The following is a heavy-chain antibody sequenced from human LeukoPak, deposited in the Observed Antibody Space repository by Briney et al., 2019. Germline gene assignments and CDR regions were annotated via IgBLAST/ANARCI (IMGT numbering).Heavy chain of an antibody. CDR1: GFTFDDYA. Sequence: PGGSLRLSCAASGFTFDDYAMHWVRQAPGKGLEWVSGISWNSGSIGYADSVKGRFTISRDNSKNTLYLQMNSLRAEDTAVYYCARDPGYYFDYWGQGTLVTVSS. CDR2: ISWNSGSI. J-gene: IGHJ4*02. CDR3: ARDPGYYFDY. V-gene: IGHV3-9*01. D-gene: IGHD6-25*01.